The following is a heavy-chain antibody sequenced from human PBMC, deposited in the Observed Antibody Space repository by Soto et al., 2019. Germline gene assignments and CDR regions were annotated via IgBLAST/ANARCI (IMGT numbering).Heavy chain of an antibody. CDR1: GGTFSSYA. J-gene: IGHJ6*02. CDR2: IIPIFGTA. D-gene: IGHD3-9*01. Sequence: GASAKVSCKASGGTFSSYAISWVRQAPGQRLEWMGGIIPIFGTANYAQKFQGSVTITADESTSTAYMELSSLRSEDTAVYYCSSSLNHYYILTGYQVPYYYYYGMDVWGQGTTVTVSS. V-gene: IGHV1-69*13. CDR3: SSSLNHYYILTGYQVPYYYYYGMDV.